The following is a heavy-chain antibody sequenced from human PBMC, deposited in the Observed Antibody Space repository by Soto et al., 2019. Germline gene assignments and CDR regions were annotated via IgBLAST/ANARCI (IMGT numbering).Heavy chain of an antibody. CDR1: GFTFSSYA. CDR3: ARLYCSGGSCHRGEDY. V-gene: IGHV3-23*01. Sequence: PGGSLRLSCAASGFTFSSYAMSWVRQAPGKGLEWASAISGSGGSTYYADSVKGRFTISRDNSKNTLYLQMNSLRAEDTAVYYCARLYCSGGSCHRGEDYWGQGTLVTVSS. J-gene: IGHJ4*02. D-gene: IGHD2-15*01. CDR2: ISGSGGST.